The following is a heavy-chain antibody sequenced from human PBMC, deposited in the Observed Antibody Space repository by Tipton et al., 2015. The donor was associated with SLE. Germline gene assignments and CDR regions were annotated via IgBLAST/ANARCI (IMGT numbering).Heavy chain of an antibody. CDR2: IYKSGST. D-gene: IGHD2-15*01. Sequence: TLSLTCTVSGGSISSHYWSWIRQSPGKGLEWIGRIYKSGSTNYNPSLKSRITMSVDTSKNQFSLKLSSVTAADTAVYYCARDLPKRYCSGGTCYNNWFDPWGRGTLVTVSS. J-gene: IGHJ5*02. V-gene: IGHV4-4*07. CDR3: ARDLPKRYCSGGTCYNNWFDP. CDR1: GGSISSHY.